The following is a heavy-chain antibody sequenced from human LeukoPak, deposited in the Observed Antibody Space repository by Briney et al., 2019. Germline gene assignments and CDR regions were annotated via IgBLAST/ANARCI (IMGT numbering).Heavy chain of an antibody. CDR3: ARPRGTGYGHAGY. CDR1: GDSVSSNSGA. J-gene: IGHJ4*02. Sequence: SQTLSLTCAISGDSVSSNSGAWNWIRQSPSRGLEWLGRTYYRSKWYNEYAVSVKSRITINTDTSKNQFSLQLSSVTPEDTAVYYCARPRGTGYGHAGYWGQGTLVTVSS. D-gene: IGHD5-12*01. CDR2: TYYRSKWYN. V-gene: IGHV6-1*01.